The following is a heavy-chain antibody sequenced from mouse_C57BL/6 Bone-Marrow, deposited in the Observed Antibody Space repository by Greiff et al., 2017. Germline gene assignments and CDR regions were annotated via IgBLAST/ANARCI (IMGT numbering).Heavy chain of an antibody. Sequence: EVQLQESGPVLVKPGASVKMSCKASGYTFTDYYMNWVKQSPGKSLEWIGVINPYNGGTSYNQKFKGKATLTVDKSSSTAYMELNSLTSEDSAVXYCSRETYDGSFAYWGQGTLVTVSA. CDR2: INPYNGGT. V-gene: IGHV1-19*01. D-gene: IGHD2-3*01. CDR1: GYTFTDYY. CDR3: SRETYDGSFAY. J-gene: IGHJ3*01.